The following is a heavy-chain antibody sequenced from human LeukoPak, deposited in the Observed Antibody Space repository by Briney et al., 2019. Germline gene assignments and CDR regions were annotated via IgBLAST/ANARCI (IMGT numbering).Heavy chain of an antibody. CDR2: IKSKTDGGTT. CDR3: ITEGALLWYGD. Sequence: PGGSLRLSCAASGFTVSSNYMSWVRQAPGKGLEWVGRIKSKTDGGTTDYAAPVKGRFTISRDDSKNTVHLQLNSLKTEDTAVYYCITEGALLWYGDWGQGTLVTVSS. J-gene: IGHJ4*02. D-gene: IGHD3-10*01. CDR1: GFTVSSNY. V-gene: IGHV3-15*01.